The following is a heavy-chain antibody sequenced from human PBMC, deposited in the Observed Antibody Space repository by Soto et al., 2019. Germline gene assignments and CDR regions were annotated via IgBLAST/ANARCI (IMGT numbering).Heavy chain of an antibody. D-gene: IGHD3-10*01. J-gene: IGHJ4*02. V-gene: IGHV3-33*01. CDR3: ARDLPTYGSGSYLLN. Sequence: QVQLVESGGGVVQPGRSLRLSCAASGFTFSSYGMHWVRQAPGKGLEWVAVIWYDGSNKYYADSVKGRFTISRDNSKNTLYLQMNGLRAEDTAVYYCARDLPTYGSGSYLLNWGQGTLVTVSS. CDR1: GFTFSSYG. CDR2: IWYDGSNK.